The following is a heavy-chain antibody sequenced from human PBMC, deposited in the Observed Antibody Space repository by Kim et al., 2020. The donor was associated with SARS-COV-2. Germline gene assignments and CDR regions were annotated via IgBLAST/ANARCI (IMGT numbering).Heavy chain of an antibody. Sequence: GGSLRLSCAASGFTFSSYGMHWVRQAPGKGLEWVAVISYDGSNKYYADSVKGRFTISRDNSKNKLYLQMNSLRAEDTAVYDCAKPYSGSYRDAFDFWGQGTMVTVSS. CDR3: AKPYSGSYRDAFDF. J-gene: IGHJ3*01. D-gene: IGHD1-26*01. CDR2: ISYDGSNK. V-gene: IGHV3-30*18. CDR1: GFTFSSYG.